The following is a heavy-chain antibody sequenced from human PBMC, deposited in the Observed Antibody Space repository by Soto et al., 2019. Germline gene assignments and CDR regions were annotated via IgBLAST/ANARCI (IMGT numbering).Heavy chain of an antibody. Sequence: GGSLILSCAATGFSFAGYALTWVRQAPGKGLEWLSAVSGGGASTYYADSVRGRFSISRDVSGNMIYLQLNRLTAGDTATYYCAKTQNFNGYYGGFDAWGQGTRVTVSS. CDR2: VSGGGAST. CDR3: AKTQNFNGYYGGFDA. J-gene: IGHJ4*02. D-gene: IGHD3-3*01. V-gene: IGHV3-23*01. CDR1: GFSFAGYA.